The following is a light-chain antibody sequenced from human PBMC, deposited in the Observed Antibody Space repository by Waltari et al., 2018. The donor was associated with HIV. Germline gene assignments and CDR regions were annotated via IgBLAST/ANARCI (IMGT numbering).Light chain of an antibody. CDR3: QRYGTSPQWT. J-gene: IGKJ1*01. Sequence: VLTQSPGTLSLSPGERATLSCRASQSVPNNYLTWYQKKVGQAPRLLIYGASTRATDTPSRFTGSGSGADFTLTITRLEPEDFAVYDCQRYGTSPQWTFGQGTKVEIK. V-gene: IGKV3-20*01. CDR2: GAS. CDR1: QSVPNNY.